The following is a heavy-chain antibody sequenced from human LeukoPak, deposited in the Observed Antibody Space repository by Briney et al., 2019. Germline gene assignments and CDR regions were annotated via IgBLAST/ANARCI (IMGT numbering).Heavy chain of an antibody. Sequence: SETLSLTCAVYGGSFSGYYWSWIRQPPGKGLEWIGEINHSGSTNYNPSLKSRVTISVDTSKNQFSLKLSSVTAADTVVYYCARHTRGYYYGSGSPYYYYYYMDVWGKGTTVTISS. CDR1: GGSFSGYY. J-gene: IGHJ6*03. D-gene: IGHD3-10*01. V-gene: IGHV4-34*01. CDR3: ARHTRGYYYGSGSPYYYYYYMDV. CDR2: INHSGST.